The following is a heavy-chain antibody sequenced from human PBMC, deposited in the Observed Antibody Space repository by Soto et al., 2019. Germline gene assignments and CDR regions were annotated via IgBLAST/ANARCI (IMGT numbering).Heavy chain of an antibody. V-gene: IGHV3-23*01. Sequence: GGSLRLSCAASGFTFISYGMSWVRQATGKGLEWVSAISGSGGSTYYADSVKGRFTISRDNSKNTLYLQMNSLRAEDTAVYYCAKDQAAAGTTDYYYGMDVWGQGTTVTVSS. CDR2: ISGSGGST. J-gene: IGHJ6*02. D-gene: IGHD6-13*01. CDR1: GFTFISYG. CDR3: AKDQAAAGTTDYYYGMDV.